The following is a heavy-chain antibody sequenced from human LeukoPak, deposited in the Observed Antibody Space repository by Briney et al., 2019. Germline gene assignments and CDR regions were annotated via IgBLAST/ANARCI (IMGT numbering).Heavy chain of an antibody. CDR2: ISYDGSKK. D-gene: IGHD6-13*01. J-gene: IGHJ5*02. CDR3: TRVYSESPKVERLTAGTRVASTWFTP. CDR1: GFTFSSYG. Sequence: GGSLRLSCAASGFTFSSYGMHWVRQAPGKGLEWVALISYDGSKKYYADSVKGRFTISRDNSKNTLYLQMNSLRAEDTAAYYSTRVYSESPKVERLTAGTRVASTWFTPGGQGRLVTVYS. V-gene: IGHV3-30*19.